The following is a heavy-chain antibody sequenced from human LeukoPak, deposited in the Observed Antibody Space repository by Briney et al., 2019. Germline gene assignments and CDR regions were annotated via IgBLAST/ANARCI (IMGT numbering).Heavy chain of an antibody. Sequence: GGSLRLSCAASGFTFSSYTMNWVRQAPGKGLEWVSSITSSSYYIYYADSVKGRFTISRHNAKNSLYLQLNSLRAEDTAVYYCAKDRYSIWYLTIDYWGQGTLVTVSS. CDR2: ITSSSYYI. CDR3: AKDRYSIWYLTIDY. V-gene: IGHV3-21*01. D-gene: IGHD6-13*01. CDR1: GFTFSSYT. J-gene: IGHJ4*02.